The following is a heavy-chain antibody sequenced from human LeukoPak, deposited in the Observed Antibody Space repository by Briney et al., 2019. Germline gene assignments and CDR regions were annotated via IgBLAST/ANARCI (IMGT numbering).Heavy chain of an antibody. V-gene: IGHV3-7*01. J-gene: IGHJ6*03. CDR2: IKQDGSEK. CDR1: GFTFSTYW. D-gene: IGHD6-19*01. CDR3: ARGFSRIAVAGAGDYMDV. Sequence: PGGSLRLSCAASGFTFSTYWMTWVRQAPGKGLEWVANIKQDGSEKYYVDSVKGRFTISRDNANKSLYLQMNSLRAEDTAVYYCARGFSRIAVAGAGDYMDVWGKGTTVTISS.